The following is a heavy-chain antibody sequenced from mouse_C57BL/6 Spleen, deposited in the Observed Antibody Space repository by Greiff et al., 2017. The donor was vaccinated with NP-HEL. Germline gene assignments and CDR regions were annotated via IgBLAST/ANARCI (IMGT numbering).Heavy chain of an antibody. CDR1: GFTFSSYA. CDR2: ISSGGDYI. Sequence: EVQVVESGEGLVKPGGSLKLSCAASGFTFSSYAMSWVRQTPEKRLEWVAYISSGGDYIYYADTVKGRFTISRDNARNTLYLQMSSLKSEDTAMYYCTRGPPNYYGSSYVYWYFDVWGTGTTVTVSS. V-gene: IGHV5-9-1*02. J-gene: IGHJ1*03. D-gene: IGHD1-1*01. CDR3: TRGPPNYYGSSYVYWYFDV.